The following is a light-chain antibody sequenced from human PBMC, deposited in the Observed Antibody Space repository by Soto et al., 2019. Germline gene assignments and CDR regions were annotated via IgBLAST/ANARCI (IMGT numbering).Light chain of an antibody. V-gene: IGKV3-15*01. Sequence: EIVLTQSPATLSVSPGERATLSCRASQSVSSDLVWYQQKPGQAPRLLIYGASARAAGIPARFSGSGSGTEFTLSITSLQSEDFAVYYCQQYYSWPRTFGQGTKVEI. CDR1: QSVSSD. CDR2: GAS. CDR3: QQYYSWPRT. J-gene: IGKJ1*01.